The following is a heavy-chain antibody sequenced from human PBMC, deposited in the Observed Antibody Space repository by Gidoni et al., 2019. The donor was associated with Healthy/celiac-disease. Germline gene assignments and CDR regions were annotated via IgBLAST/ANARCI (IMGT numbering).Heavy chain of an antibody. CDR1: GYTFTSSY. Sequence: QVQLVQSGAEVKKPGASVKVSCKASGYTFTSSYMHWVRQAPVQGLEWMGIINPSGGSTSYAQKFQCRVTMTRDTSTSTVYMELSSLRSEDTAVYYCARDLWQSSRIEVVDYYYYYGMDVWGQGTTVTVSS. J-gene: IGHJ6*02. CDR2: INPSGGST. CDR3: ARDLWQSSRIEVVDYYYYYGMDV. V-gene: IGHV1-46*01. D-gene: IGHD3-22*01.